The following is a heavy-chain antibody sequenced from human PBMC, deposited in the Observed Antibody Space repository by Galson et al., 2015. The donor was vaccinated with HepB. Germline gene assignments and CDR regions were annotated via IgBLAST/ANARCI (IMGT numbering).Heavy chain of an antibody. CDR2: ISGSGGST. CDR1: GFTFSSYA. V-gene: IGHV3-23*01. CDR3: AKGPLYYYGPGYYFDY. J-gene: IGHJ4*02. D-gene: IGHD3-10*01. Sequence: SLRLSCAASGFTFSSYAMSWVRQAPGKGLEWVSAISGSGGSTYYADSVKGRFTISRDNSKNTLYLQMNSLRAEDTAVYYCAKGPLYYYGPGYYFDYWGQGTLVTVSS.